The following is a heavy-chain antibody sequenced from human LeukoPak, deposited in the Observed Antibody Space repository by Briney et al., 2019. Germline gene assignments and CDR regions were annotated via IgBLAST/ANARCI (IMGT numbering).Heavy chain of an antibody. CDR1: GYIFNGYY. D-gene: IGHD6-13*01. J-gene: IGHJ4*02. CDR3: ARVTDSSSYDY. V-gene: IGHV1-2*02. Sequence: GASVKVSRKASGYIFNGYYIHWVRQAPGQGLEWMGWINPNSGDTNYPQKFQGRVTMAWDTSISTAYMELSRLKSDDTAVYYCARVTDSSSYDYWGQGTLVTVSS. CDR2: INPNSGDT.